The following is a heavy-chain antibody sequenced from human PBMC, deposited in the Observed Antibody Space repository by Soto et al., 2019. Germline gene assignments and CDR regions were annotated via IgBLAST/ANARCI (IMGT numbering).Heavy chain of an antibody. CDR1: GGSISSYY. CDR2: IYYSGST. V-gene: IGHV4-59*08. CDR3: ARHQVS. J-gene: IGHJ5*02. Sequence: LEPLSLTRTVGGGSISSYYWSWIRQPPGKGLEWIGYIYYSGSTNYNPSLKSRVTISVDTSKNQFSLKLSSVTAAEAAVDYCARHQVSWGQGTRVTVSS.